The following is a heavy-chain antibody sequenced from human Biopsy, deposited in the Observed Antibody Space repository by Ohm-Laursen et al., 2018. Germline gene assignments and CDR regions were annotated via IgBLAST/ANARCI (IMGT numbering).Heavy chain of an antibody. Sequence: SCTASGETFIRYVAAWGRRATGYGLGSLAWMNTNSGKTRYAQKFQARVTMTTNTSENTAYMELSSLTFEDTAVYYCASEGGTYSKRFDYWGQGSQVIVSS. J-gene: IGHJ4*02. CDR3: ASEGGTYSKRFDY. D-gene: IGHD3-16*01. CDR1: GETFIRYV. CDR2: MNTNSGKT. V-gene: IGHV1-8*01.